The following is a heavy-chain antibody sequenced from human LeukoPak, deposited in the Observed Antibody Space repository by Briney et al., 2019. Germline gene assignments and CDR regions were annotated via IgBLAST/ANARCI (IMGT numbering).Heavy chain of an antibody. J-gene: IGHJ4*02. D-gene: IGHD2-15*01. CDR1: GYTSTGYY. Sequence: EASVKVSCKASGYTSTGYYMHWVRQAPGQGLEWMGWINPNSGGTNYAQKFQGRVTMTRDTSISTAYMELSRLRSDDTAVYYCARVSVYCSGGSCYDWGQGTLVTVSS. CDR3: ARVSVYCSGGSCYD. V-gene: IGHV1-2*02. CDR2: INPNSGGT.